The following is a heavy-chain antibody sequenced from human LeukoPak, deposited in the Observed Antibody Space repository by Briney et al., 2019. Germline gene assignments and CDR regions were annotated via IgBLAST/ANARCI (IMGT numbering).Heavy chain of an antibody. CDR1: GGSISSYY. J-gene: IGHJ3*01. CDR2: PYYSGST. CDR3: ARDAKLLGAFDL. V-gene: IGHV4-59*01. Sequence: SETLSLTCTVSGGSISSYYWSWIRQPPGEKLEWIGYPYYSGSTNYNPSLGSRVTISADSSKNQFSLKLTSVTAADTAVYYCARDAKLLGAFDLWGPGTMVTVSS.